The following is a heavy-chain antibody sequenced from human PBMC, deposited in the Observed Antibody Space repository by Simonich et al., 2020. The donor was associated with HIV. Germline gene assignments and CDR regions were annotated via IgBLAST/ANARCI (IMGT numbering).Heavy chain of an antibody. Sequence: QVQLQESGPGLVKPSETLSLTCIVSGGSIHNYFWSWIRQPPGRGMEGVGYIDNSARTKYTPTIKSRVTISVDASKNQFSLKLNSVTAADTAVYYCARGGRHFDYWGQGTLVTVSS. J-gene: IGHJ4*02. CDR2: IDNSART. CDR3: ARGGRHFDY. V-gene: IGHV4-59*12. CDR1: GGSIHNYF.